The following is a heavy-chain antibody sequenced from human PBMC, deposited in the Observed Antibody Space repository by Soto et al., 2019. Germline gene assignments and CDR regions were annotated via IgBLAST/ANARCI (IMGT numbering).Heavy chain of an antibody. CDR1: GGTFSSYA. J-gene: IGHJ3*02. V-gene: IGHV1-69*13. CDR3: ARGARTSLAPIIVVVPAAMQNYDAFDI. Sequence: GASVKVSCKASGGTFSSYAISWVRQAPGQGLEWMGGIIPIFGTANYAQKFQGRVTITADESTSTAYMELSSLRSEDTAVYYCARGARTSLAPIIVVVPAAMQNYDAFDIWGQGTMVTVSS. CDR2: IIPIFGTA. D-gene: IGHD2-2*01.